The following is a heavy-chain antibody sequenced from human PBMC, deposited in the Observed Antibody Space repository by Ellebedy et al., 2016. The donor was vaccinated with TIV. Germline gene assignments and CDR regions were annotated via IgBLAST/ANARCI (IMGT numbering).Heavy chain of an antibody. V-gene: IGHV3-23*01. J-gene: IGHJ4*02. CDR2: ISGSGDST. CDR1: GFTFSTYG. Sequence: GESLKISCAASGFTFSTYGMSWVRQAPGKGLEWVSAISGSGDSTYYADSVKGLFIISRDNSKNTLYLQMNSLRAEDTATYYCAKDRTIGVAGQIFDFWGLGTVVTVSS. D-gene: IGHD6-13*01. CDR3: AKDRTIGVAGQIFDF.